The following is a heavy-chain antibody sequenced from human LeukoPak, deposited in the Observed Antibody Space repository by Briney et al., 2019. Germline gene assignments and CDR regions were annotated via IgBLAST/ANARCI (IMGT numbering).Heavy chain of an antibody. CDR1: GFTFDDFA. D-gene: IGHD2-2*01. CDR2: ISWNSGTI. J-gene: IGHJ5*02. V-gene: IGHV3-9*01. CDR3: ARETVVPAAIPFDP. Sequence: GGSLRLSCAASGFTFDDFAMHWVRQVPGKGLEWVSGISWNSGTIAYAESVRGRFTISRDNAKNSLYLQMNSLRAEDTAVYYCARETVVPAAIPFDPWGQGTLVTVSS.